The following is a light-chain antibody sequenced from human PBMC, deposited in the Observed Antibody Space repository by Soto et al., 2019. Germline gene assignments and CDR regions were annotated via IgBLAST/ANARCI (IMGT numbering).Light chain of an antibody. CDR3: SSYTSSSTLDV. Sequence: QSVLTQPASVSGSPGQSITISCTGTSSDVGAYNSVSWYQQHPGKAPKFMIYDVNKRPSGVSNRFSGSKSGNTASLTISGLQAEDEADYYCSSYTSSSTLDVFGTGTKLTVL. CDR1: SSDVGAYNS. J-gene: IGLJ1*01. CDR2: DVN. V-gene: IGLV2-14*03.